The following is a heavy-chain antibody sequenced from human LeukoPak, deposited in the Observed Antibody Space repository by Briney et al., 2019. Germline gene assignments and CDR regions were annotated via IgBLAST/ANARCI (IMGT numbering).Heavy chain of an antibody. Sequence: SETLSLTCAVYGGSFSGYYWSWIHQPPGKGLEWIGEINHSGSTNYNPSLKSRVTISVDMSKNQFSLKLSSVTAADTAVYYCARGPRCSGGSCYPTYGMDVWGQGTTVTVSS. D-gene: IGHD2-15*01. CDR3: ARGPRCSGGSCYPTYGMDV. CDR2: INHSGST. CDR1: GGSFSGYY. J-gene: IGHJ6*02. V-gene: IGHV4-34*01.